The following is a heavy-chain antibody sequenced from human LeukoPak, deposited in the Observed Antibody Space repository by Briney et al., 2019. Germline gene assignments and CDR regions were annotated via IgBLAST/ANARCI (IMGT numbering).Heavy chain of an antibody. CDR1: GFTFSDYY. CDR3: ARDSTVMCAFDI. D-gene: IGHD2-8*01. V-gene: IGHV3-11*01. Sequence: GGSLRLSCAASGFTFSDYYMSWIRQAPGKGLEWVSYISSSGSTIYYADSVKGRFTISRDNAKNSLYLQMNSLRAEDTAVSYCARDSTVMCAFDIWGQGTMVTVSS. CDR2: ISSSGSTI. J-gene: IGHJ3*02.